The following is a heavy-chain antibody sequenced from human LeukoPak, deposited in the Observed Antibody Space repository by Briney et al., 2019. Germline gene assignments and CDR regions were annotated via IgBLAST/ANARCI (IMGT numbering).Heavy chain of an antibody. Sequence: GGSLTLSCAASGFTVSTNYMSWVRQAPGKGLEWVSAIYSGGRTSYADSVKGRFTISRDNSKNTVSLQMNSLRGDDTAMYHCVRPTPSTFDLWGQGTLVIVSS. J-gene: IGHJ4*02. V-gene: IGHV3-66*02. D-gene: IGHD4-17*01. CDR3: VRPTPSTFDL. CDR1: GFTVSTNY. CDR2: IYSGGRT.